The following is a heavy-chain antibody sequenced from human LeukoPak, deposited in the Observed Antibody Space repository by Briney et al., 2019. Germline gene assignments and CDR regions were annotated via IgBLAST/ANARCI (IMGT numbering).Heavy chain of an antibody. CDR1: GFTFSSYS. Sequence: PGGSLRLSCAASGFTFSSYSMNWVRQAPGKGLEWVSSISSSSGYIYYADSVKGRFTISRDNAKNSLYLQMNSLRAEDTAVYYCAREAVELGDAFDIWGQGTMVTVSS. CDR3: AREAVELGDAFDI. CDR2: ISSSSGYI. J-gene: IGHJ3*02. D-gene: IGHD1-7*01. V-gene: IGHV3-21*01.